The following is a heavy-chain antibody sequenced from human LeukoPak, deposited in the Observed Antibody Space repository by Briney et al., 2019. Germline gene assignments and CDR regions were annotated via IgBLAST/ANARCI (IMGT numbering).Heavy chain of an antibody. D-gene: IGHD6-13*01. Sequence: PGGSLRLSCAASGFTFSSYWMSRVRQAPGKGLEWVANIKQDGSEKYYVDSVKGRFTISRDNAKNSLYLQMNSLRAEDTAVYYCARDGYSSSLYYYFYGMDVWGQGTTVTVSS. J-gene: IGHJ6*02. CDR3: ARDGYSSSLYYYFYGMDV. CDR1: GFTFSSYW. V-gene: IGHV3-7*03. CDR2: IKQDGSEK.